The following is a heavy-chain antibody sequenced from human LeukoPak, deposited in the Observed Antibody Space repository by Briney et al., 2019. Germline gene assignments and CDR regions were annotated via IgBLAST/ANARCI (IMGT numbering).Heavy chain of an antibody. Sequence: SQTLSLTCAISGDSVSSNNGAWNWIRQSPSRGLEWLGRTYYRSKWYNDYAEFIQGRITINPDTSKNQFSLQLKSVTPEDTAVYYCARDLGTSGWYTFDFWGQGTLVTVSS. CDR3: ARDLGTSGWYTFDF. CDR1: GDSVSSNNGA. CDR2: TYYRSKWYN. J-gene: IGHJ4*02. D-gene: IGHD6-19*01. V-gene: IGHV6-1*01.